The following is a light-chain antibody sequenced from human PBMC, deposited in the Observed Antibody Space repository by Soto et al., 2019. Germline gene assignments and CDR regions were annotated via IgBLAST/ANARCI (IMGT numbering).Light chain of an antibody. V-gene: IGKV1-5*03. CDR1: QTINSW. CDR3: QQYDTYWT. J-gene: IGKJ1*01. Sequence: DIQMTQYPSTLSASVGDRVTITCRASQTINSWLAWYQQKPGKAPKVLIYKASTLKSGVPLRFSGSGSGTEFTLTINSLQPDDFATYYCQQYDTYWTFGQGTKVDIK. CDR2: KAS.